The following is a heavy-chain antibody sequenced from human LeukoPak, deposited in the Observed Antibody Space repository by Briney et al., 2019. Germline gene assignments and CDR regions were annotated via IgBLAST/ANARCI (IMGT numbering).Heavy chain of an antibody. V-gene: IGHV1-18*01. D-gene: IGHD1-1*01. J-gene: IGHJ4*02. CDR2: ISAYNGNT. CDR1: GYTFTSYG. CDR3: ARDLFGHTTGTRWLPNY. Sequence: ASVKVSCKASGYTFTSYGISWVRQAPGQGLEWMGWISAYNGNTNYAQKLQGRVTMTTDTSTSTAYMELRSLRSDDTAVYYCARDLFGHTTGTRWLPNYWGQGTLVTVSS.